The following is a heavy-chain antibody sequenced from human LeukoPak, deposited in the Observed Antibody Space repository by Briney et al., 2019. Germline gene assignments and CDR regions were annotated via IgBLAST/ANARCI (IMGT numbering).Heavy chain of an antibody. CDR3: ARDQGESHTYYYYYMDV. CDR2: IIPIFGTA. Sequence: SVKVSCKASGGTFSSYAISWVRQAPGQGLEWMGGIIPIFGTATYAQKFQGRVTITTDESTSTAYMELSSLRSEDTAVYYCARDQGESHTYYYYYMDVWGKGTTVTVSS. J-gene: IGHJ6*03. CDR1: GGTFSSYA. V-gene: IGHV1-69*05.